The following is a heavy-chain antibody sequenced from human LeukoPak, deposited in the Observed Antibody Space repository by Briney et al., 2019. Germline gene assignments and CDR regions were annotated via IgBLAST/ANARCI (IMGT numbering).Heavy chain of an antibody. CDR2: TWSGGGSK. D-gene: IGHD2-21*02. Sequence: AGSLRLSCAASGFIFSNYGVRWVRQAPGKGLEWVAVTWSGGGSKYYADSVKGRFTVSRDNSKNTVYLELNSLRAEDTAVYFCARDADTRGHYSYFDYWGQGTLVTVSS. CDR3: ARDADTRGHYSYFDY. CDR1: GFIFSNYG. V-gene: IGHV3-33*01. J-gene: IGHJ4*02.